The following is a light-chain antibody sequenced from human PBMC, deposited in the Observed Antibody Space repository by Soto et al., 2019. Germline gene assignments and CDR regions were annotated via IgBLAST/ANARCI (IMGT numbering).Light chain of an antibody. V-gene: IGKV3-20*01. CDR3: RQYGRSLEFA. CDR2: GAS. Sequence: IVLTQSPATLSLSPGDRATLSCRASQTVSSNFLAWYQEKPGQGPRLLIYGASTRATGIPDRFSGSGSGTDFTLTISRLDPEDFAVYYCRQYGRSLEFAVGGGTKVDI. J-gene: IGKJ4*01. CDR1: QTVSSNF.